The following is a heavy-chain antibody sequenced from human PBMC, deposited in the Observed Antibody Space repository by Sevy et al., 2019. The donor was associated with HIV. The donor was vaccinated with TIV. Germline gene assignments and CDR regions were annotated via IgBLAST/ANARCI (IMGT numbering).Heavy chain of an antibody. CDR3: ARRYFDV. V-gene: IGHV3-7*01. CDR2: IRQDGNEI. CDR1: GFTFHTYW. Sequence: GGSLRLSCVASGFTFHTYWMQWVRQAPGKGLEWVANIRQDGNEIYYADSVKGRFTISRDNAMQSIYLEMNNLRVEDSGIYYCARRYFDVWGQGTLVTVSS. J-gene: IGHJ4*02.